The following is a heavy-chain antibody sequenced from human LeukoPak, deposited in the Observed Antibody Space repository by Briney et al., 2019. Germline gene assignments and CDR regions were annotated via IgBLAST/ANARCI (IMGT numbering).Heavy chain of an antibody. V-gene: IGHV3-23*01. CDR3: EF. CDR1: GFTFSDYA. D-gene: IGHD6-13*01. Sequence: GGSLRLSCAASGFTFSDYAMTWVRQAPGKGLFWVSGISAGGGSTYYADSVKGRFTISRDNSRNTLYLQMNSLYYCAKDAAGPEFWGQGTLVTVSS. CDR2: ISAGGGST. J-gene: IGHJ4*02.